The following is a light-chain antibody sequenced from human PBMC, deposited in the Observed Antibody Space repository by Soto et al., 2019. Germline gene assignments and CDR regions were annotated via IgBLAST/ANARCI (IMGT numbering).Light chain of an antibody. J-gene: IGKJ5*01. Sequence: IVLTQAPGTLSLSPGERATLSGMTGQTVSSSYLAWYQQQRRQAPRLLLYGASTSATGIPARFSGSGSGTDFTLPISSLQSEDFVVYYCQQYNSWPPITFGQGTRLEIK. V-gene: IGKV3-20*01. CDR2: GAS. CDR1: QTVSSSY. CDR3: QQYNSWPPIT.